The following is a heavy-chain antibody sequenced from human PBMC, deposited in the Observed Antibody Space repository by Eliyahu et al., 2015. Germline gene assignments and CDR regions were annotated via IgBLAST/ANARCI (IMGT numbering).Heavy chain of an antibody. D-gene: IGHD2-21*02. Sequence: VSYISSSGSTIYYADSVKGRFTISRDNAKNSLYLQMNSLRAEDTAVYYCASTNCGGDCYSENWFDPWGQGTLVTVSS. V-gene: IGHV3-11*01. CDR3: ASTNCGGDCYSENWFDP. CDR2: ISSSGSTI. J-gene: IGHJ5*02.